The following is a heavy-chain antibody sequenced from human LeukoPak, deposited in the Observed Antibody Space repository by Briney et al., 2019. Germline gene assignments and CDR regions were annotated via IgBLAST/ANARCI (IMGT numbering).Heavy chain of an antibody. J-gene: IGHJ6*04. CDR1: GFTFSSYA. D-gene: IGHD2-15*01. CDR2: IRGSGGST. Sequence: GGSLRLSCAASGFTFSSYAMSWVRQAPGKGLEWVSAIRGSGGSTYYADSVKGRFTISRDNSKNTLYLQMNSLRAEDTAVYYCARGASSGVRMDVWGKGTTVTVSS. V-gene: IGHV3-23*01. CDR3: ARGASSGVRMDV.